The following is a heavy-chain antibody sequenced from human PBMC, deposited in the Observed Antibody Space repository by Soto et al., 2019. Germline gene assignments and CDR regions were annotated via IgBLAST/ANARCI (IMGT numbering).Heavy chain of an antibody. CDR3: ARVLVFYGGFDP. CDR1: GFTFSSCA. Sequence: SGFTFSSCAMSWIRQAPGKGLQWVSYISSSGSTIYYADSVKGRFTISRDNAKNSLYLQMNSLRAEDTAVYYCARVLVFYGGFDPWGQGTLVTVSS. J-gene: IGHJ5*02. V-gene: IGHV3-11*01. D-gene: IGHD2-21*02. CDR2: ISSSGSTI.